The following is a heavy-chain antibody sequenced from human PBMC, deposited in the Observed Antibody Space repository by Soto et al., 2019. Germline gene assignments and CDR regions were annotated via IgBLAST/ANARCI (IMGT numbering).Heavy chain of an antibody. D-gene: IGHD3-10*01. CDR3: ARVLWSGESPLDY. J-gene: IGHJ4*02. Sequence: SETLSLSCAVYGGSFSGYYWSWIRQPPGKGLEWIGEINHSGSTNYNPSLKSRVTISVDTSKNQFSLKLSSVTAADTAVYYCARVLWSGESPLDYWGRGNLVTVSS. CDR2: INHSGST. V-gene: IGHV4-34*01. CDR1: GGSFSGYY.